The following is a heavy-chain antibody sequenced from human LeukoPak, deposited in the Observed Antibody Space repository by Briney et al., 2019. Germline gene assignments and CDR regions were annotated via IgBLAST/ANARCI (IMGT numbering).Heavy chain of an antibody. J-gene: IGHJ4*02. CDR1: GFTFSSYD. CDR2: ISYDGSNK. CDR3: AKARSGDYHYYFDY. D-gene: IGHD1-26*01. V-gene: IGHV3-30*18. Sequence: GGSLRLSCAASGFTFSSYDMHWVRQAPGKGLEWVAVISYDGSNKYYADSVKGRFTISRDNSKNTLYLQMNSLRAEDTAVYYCAKARSGDYHYYFDYWGQGTLVTVSS.